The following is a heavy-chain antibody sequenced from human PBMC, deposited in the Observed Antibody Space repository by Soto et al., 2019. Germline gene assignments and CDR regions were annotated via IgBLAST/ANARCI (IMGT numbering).Heavy chain of an antibody. J-gene: IGHJ6*01. Sequence: ASVKVSCKASGYTFTGYYMHWVRQAPGQGLEWMGWINPNSGGPKYAQKFQGWVTMTRYTSISTAYMEMSRLRYADKAVDYCARDRREGDSSASSYYYGMEVWGQGTTLSVSP. CDR3: ARDRREGDSSASSYYYGMEV. CDR1: GYTFTGYY. D-gene: IGHD6-6*01. CDR2: INPNSGGP. V-gene: IGHV1-2*04.